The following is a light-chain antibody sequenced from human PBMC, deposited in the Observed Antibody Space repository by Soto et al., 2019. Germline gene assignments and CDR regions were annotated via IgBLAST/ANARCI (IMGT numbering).Light chain of an antibody. CDR3: QQYYSLLLT. Sequence: DIQMTQSPSSLSASVGDRVTITCQASQDISNYLNWYQQKPGKAPKLLIYDASNLETGVPSRFSGSGSGTDFTFTISSLQPEDIATYYCQQYYSLLLTFGGGTKVEIK. CDR1: QDISNY. J-gene: IGKJ4*01. V-gene: IGKV1-33*01. CDR2: DAS.